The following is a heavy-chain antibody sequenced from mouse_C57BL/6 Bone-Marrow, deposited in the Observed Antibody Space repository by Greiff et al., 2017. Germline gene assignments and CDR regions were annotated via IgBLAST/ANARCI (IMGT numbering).Heavy chain of an antibody. J-gene: IGHJ2*01. CDR2: IDPEDGET. Sequence: VQLQQSGAELVKPGASVKLSCTASGFNIKDYYMHWVKQRTEQGLEWIGRIDPEDGETKYAPKFQGKATITADTSSNTAYLKLSSLTAEDTAVYYGAVFTVVAKVHYFDYWGQGTTLTVSS. CDR1: GFNIKDYY. CDR3: AVFTVVAKVHYFDY. V-gene: IGHV14-2*01. D-gene: IGHD1-1*01.